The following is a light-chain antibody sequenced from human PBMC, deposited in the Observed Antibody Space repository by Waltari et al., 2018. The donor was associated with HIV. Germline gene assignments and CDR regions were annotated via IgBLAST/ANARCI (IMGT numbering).Light chain of an antibody. CDR1: PSVNSN. V-gene: IGKV3-15*01. Sequence: EIVMTQSPATLSVSAGERVTLSSSASPSVNSNLDWYQHKPGQAPRLLIYGASTRAAGIPARFSGRGSGTEFTLTISSLQSEDFAVYYCQRYNNWPPAWTFGQGTKVEIK. CDR3: QRYNNWPPAWT. CDR2: GAS. J-gene: IGKJ1*01.